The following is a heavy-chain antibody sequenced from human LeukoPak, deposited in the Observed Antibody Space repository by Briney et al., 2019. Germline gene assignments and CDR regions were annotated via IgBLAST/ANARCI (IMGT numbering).Heavy chain of an antibody. CDR1: GFTFSSYA. CDR3: ASRGDFWSGYYTGFDY. J-gene: IGHJ4*02. Sequence: GGSLRLSCAASGFTFSSYAFHWVRQAPGKGLEWVAVISYDGNNKDYADSVKGRFTISRDNFKNTLYLQMNSLRTEDTAVYYCASRGDFWSGYYTGFDYWGQGTLVTDSS. V-gene: IGHV3-30-3*01. CDR2: ISYDGNNK. D-gene: IGHD3-3*01.